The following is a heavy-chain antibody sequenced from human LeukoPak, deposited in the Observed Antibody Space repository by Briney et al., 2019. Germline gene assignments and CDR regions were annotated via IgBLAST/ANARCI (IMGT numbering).Heavy chain of an antibody. V-gene: IGHV4-59*12. J-gene: IGHJ4*02. CDR3: AREYYGSGSNFDY. D-gene: IGHD3-10*01. CDR2: IHYTGST. Sequence: SETLSLTCTVSGGSISSYYWSWIRQPPRKGLEWIGYIHYTGSTNYNPSLKSQVTISVDTSKNQFSLKLSSVTAADTAVYYCAREYYGSGSNFDYWGQGTLVTVSS. CDR1: GGSISSYY.